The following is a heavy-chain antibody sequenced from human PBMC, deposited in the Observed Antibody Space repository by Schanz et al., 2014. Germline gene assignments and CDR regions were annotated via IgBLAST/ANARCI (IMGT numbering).Heavy chain of an antibody. CDR1: GFTFSTYA. Sequence: EVQLLESGGGLVQPGGSLRLSCAASGFTFSTYAMAWVRQAPGKGPEWVSYVSRSTPDIYYADSVKGRFTISRDNSKNSLYLQMNSLRAEDTAVYYCAKSQGSSFDSWGQGTLVTVSS. CDR3: AKSQGSSFDS. J-gene: IGHJ4*02. D-gene: IGHD6-13*01. V-gene: IGHV3-23*01. CDR2: VSRSTPDI.